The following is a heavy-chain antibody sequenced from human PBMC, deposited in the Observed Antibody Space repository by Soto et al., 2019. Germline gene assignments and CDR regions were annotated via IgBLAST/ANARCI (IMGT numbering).Heavy chain of an antibody. CDR1: GGSIYSSDW. CDR3: TRVTGARNWFDP. J-gene: IGHJ5*02. Sequence: QVQLQESGPRLVRPSGTLSLTCAVSGGSIYSSDWWSWVRQSPGKGLEWIGEIYYNGATNYNPSLKSRVTISLDKSENHFSLNLTSVTAADTAVYYCTRVTGARNWFDPWGQGARVAVSS. CDR2: IYYNGAT. V-gene: IGHV4-4*02. D-gene: IGHD1-26*01.